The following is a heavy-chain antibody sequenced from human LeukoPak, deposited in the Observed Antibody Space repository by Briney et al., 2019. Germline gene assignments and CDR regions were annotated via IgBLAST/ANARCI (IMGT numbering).Heavy chain of an antibody. CDR3: AIDLAVVYAFDI. V-gene: IGHV3-11*01. CDR1: GFTFSDYY. CDR2: ISSSGSTI. J-gene: IGHJ3*02. Sequence: GGSLRLSCAASGFTFSDYYMSWIRQAPGKGLEWVSYISSSGSTIYYADSVKGRFTISRDNAKNSLYLQMNSLGAEDTAVYYCAIDLAVVYAFDIWGQGTMVTVSS. D-gene: IGHD3-22*01.